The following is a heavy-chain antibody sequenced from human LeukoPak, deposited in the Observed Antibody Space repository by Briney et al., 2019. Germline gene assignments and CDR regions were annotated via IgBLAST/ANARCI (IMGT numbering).Heavy chain of an antibody. V-gene: IGHV1-2*02. CDR1: GYTFTGYY. D-gene: IGHD2-2*02. CDR3: ARLNIPMGTFDY. CDR2: INPDSGGT. Sequence: ASVKVSCKASGYTFTGYYMHWVRQAPGQGXEWMGWINPDSGGTNYAQKFQGRVTMTRDTSISTAYMELSRPTSDDTAVYFCARLNIPMGTFDYWGQGTLVTVSS. J-gene: IGHJ4*02.